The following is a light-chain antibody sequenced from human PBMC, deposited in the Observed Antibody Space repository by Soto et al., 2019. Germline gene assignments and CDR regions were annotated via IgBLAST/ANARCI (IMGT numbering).Light chain of an antibody. CDR3: QQYDSVLGT. CDR2: DAS. Sequence: DIQMTQSPATVSASVGDSVTMTCRASQSISHWLAWYQQKPGKAPKFLIYDASSLESGVPSRFSGSGSGTEFTLTISSLQPDDFATYYCQQYDSVLGTFGPGTKVDIK. CDR1: QSISHW. V-gene: IGKV1-5*01. J-gene: IGKJ1*01.